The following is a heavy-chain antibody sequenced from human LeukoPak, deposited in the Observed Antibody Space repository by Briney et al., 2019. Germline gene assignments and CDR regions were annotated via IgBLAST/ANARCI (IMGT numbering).Heavy chain of an antibody. CDR2: ISAYNGNT. J-gene: IGHJ6*03. CDR1: GYTFTSYG. V-gene: IGHV1-18*01. D-gene: IGHD2-2*01. Sequence: ASVKVSCKASGYTFTSYGISWVRQAPGQGLEWMGWISAYNGNTNYAQKLQGRVTMTTDTSTSTAYMELSSLRSEDTAVYYCARGVVPAAMRSGYYMDVWGKGTTVTISS. CDR3: ARGVVPAAMRSGYYMDV.